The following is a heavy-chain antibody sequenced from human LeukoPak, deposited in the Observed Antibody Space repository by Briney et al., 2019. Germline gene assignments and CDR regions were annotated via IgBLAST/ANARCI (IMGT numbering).Heavy chain of an antibody. CDR1: GYSFTSYW. CDR2: IYPGDSDT. D-gene: IGHD3-22*01. V-gene: IGHV5-51*01. CDR3: ARRAMHYYDSSGYYDY. Sequence: ESLKISCKGSGYSFTSYWIGWVRQMPGKGLEWMGIIYPGDSDTRYSPSFQGQVTISADKSISTAYLQWSSLKASDTAMYYCARRAMHYYDSSGYYDYWGQGTLVTVSS. J-gene: IGHJ4*02.